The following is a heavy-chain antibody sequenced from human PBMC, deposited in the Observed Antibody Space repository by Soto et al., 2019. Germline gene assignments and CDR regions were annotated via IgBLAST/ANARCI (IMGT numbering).Heavy chain of an antibody. Sequence: LSLTCTASGGSISSYYWSWMRQPAGKGLEWIGRIYTSGSTNYNPSLKSRVTMSVDTSKNQFSLKLSSVTAADTAVYYCARDGIAAGGYYYYGMDVWGQGTTVTAP. CDR2: IYTSGST. D-gene: IGHD6-13*01. J-gene: IGHJ6*02. CDR3: ARDGIAAGGYYYYGMDV. V-gene: IGHV4-4*07. CDR1: GGSISSYY.